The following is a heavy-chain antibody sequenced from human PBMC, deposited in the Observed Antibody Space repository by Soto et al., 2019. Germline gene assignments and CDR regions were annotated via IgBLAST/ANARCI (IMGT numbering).Heavy chain of an antibody. V-gene: IGHV4-34*01. Sequence: SQNLSLMYAVYGGSFSGYYWPWIRQPPGTGLEWIGEINHSGSTNYNPSLKSRVTISVDTSKNQFSLKLTSVTAADTAVYYCARDKITSLFDYWGQGTLVTVS. CDR2: INHSGST. CDR1: GGSFSGYY. CDR3: ARDKITSLFDY. J-gene: IGHJ4*02. D-gene: IGHD3-10*01.